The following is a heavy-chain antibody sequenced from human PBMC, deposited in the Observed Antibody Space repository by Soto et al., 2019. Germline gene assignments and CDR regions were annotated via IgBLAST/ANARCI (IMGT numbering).Heavy chain of an antibody. CDR3: ARDRQSSGWLDAFDL. CDR2: IFTGGST. V-gene: IGHV3-53*04. CDR1: GFTVSSNY. J-gene: IGHJ3*01. D-gene: IGHD6-19*01. Sequence: EVQLVESGGGLVQPGGSLRLSCAASGFTVSSNYMSWVRQAPGKGLEWVSVIFTGGSTYYADSVKGRFTISRHSSMNTVYLQMDSLRAEDTAVYYWARDRQSSGWLDAFDLWGQGTMGTVSS.